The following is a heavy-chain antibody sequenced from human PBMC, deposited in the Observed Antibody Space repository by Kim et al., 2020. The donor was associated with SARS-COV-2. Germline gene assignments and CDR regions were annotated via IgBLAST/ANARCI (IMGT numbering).Heavy chain of an antibody. D-gene: IGHD6-13*01. CDR1: GGTFSSYA. V-gene: IGHV1-69*13. CDR3: ARDGKVHGSSWDFDY. Sequence: SVKVSCKASGGTFSSYAISWVRQAPGQGLEWMGGIIPIFGTANYAQKFQGRVTITADESTSTAYMELSSLRSEDTAVYYCARDGKVHGSSWDFDYWGQGTLVTVSS. J-gene: IGHJ4*02. CDR2: IIPIFGTA.